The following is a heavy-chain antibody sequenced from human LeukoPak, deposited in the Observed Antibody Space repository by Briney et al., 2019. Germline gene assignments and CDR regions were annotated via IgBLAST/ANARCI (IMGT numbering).Heavy chain of an antibody. CDR3: ARDHCSPGTCLGGH. CDR1: GFTFSSYA. Sequence: GGSLRLSCAASGFTFSSYAMHWVRQAPGKGLEWVAVISYDGSNKYYADSVKGRFTISRDNSKNTLYLQMNSLRAEGTAVYYCARDHCSPGTCLGGHWGQGTLVTVSS. CDR2: ISYDGSNK. J-gene: IGHJ4*02. D-gene: IGHD2-15*01. V-gene: IGHV3-30-3*01.